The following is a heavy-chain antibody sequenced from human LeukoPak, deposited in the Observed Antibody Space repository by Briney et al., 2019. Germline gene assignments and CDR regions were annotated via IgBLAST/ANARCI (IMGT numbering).Heavy chain of an antibody. CDR3: ARRVAAKDY. V-gene: IGHV7-4-1*02. D-gene: IGHD3-3*01. CDR1: GYTFTDYA. CDR2: INTNTGNP. J-gene: IGHJ4*02. Sequence: GASVKVSCKASGYTFTDYAINWVRQAPGQGLEWMGWINTNTGNPTYAQGLTGRFVFSLDTSVSTAYLQISSLTAEDTAVYYCARRVAAKDYWGQGTLVTVSS.